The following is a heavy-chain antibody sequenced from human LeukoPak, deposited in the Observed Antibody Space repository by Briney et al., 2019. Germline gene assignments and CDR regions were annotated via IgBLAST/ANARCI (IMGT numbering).Heavy chain of an antibody. CDR2: IYYSGST. D-gene: IGHD2-2*01. CDR1: GGSISSSSYY. V-gene: IGHV4-39*01. Sequence: SETLSLTCTVSGGSISSSSYYWGWIRQPPGKGLECIGSIYYSGSTYYNPSLKSRVTISVDTSKNQFSLKLSSVTAADTAVYYCARHVSYCSSTSCSDYYYYMDIWGKGTTVTVSS. CDR3: ARHVSYCSSTSCSDYYYYMDI. J-gene: IGHJ6*03.